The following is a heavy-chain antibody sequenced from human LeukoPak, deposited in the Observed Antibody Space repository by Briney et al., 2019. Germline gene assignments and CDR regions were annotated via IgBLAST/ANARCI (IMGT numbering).Heavy chain of an antibody. J-gene: IGHJ4*02. CDR2: IYHSGST. D-gene: IGHD6-19*01. CDR1: GGSISSSNW. V-gene: IGHV4-4*02. CDR3: ARKGLTKPLSVAVDFDS. Sequence: SGTLSLTCAASGGSISSSNWWRWVRPPPGKGLEGIGEIYHSGSTNYNPSLKSRVTISVDTSKKHFSLKLSSVTAADTAVYYCARKGLTKPLSVAVDFDSWGQGTLVTVSS.